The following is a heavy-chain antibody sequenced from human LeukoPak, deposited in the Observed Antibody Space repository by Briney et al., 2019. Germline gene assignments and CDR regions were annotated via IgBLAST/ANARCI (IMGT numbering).Heavy chain of an antibody. Sequence: SETLSLTCAVYGGSFSGYYWSWIRQPPGKGLEWIGEINHSGSTNYNPSLKSRVTISVDTSKNQFSLKQSSVTAAGTAAYYSARLGNQWELRLDYWGQGTLVTVSS. V-gene: IGHV4-34*01. CDR3: ARLGNQWELRLDY. CDR1: GGSFSGYY. J-gene: IGHJ4*02. D-gene: IGHD1-26*01. CDR2: INHSGST.